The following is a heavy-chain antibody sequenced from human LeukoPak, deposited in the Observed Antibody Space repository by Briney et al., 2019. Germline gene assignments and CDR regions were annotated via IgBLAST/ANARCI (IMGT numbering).Heavy chain of an antibody. Sequence: PGGSLGLSCAASGFTFSSYSMNWVRQAPGKGLEWVSSISSSSSYIYYANSVEGRFTISRDNAKNSLYLQMNSLRAEDTAVYYCARHRSGWYSVGVYYFDYWGQGTLVTVSS. CDR3: ARHRSGWYSVGVYYFDY. V-gene: IGHV3-21*01. J-gene: IGHJ4*02. D-gene: IGHD6-19*01. CDR1: GFTFSSYS. CDR2: ISSSSSYI.